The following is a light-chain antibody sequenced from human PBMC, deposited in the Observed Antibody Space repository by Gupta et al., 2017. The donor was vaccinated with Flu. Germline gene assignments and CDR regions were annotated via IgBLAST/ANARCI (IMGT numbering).Light chain of an antibody. V-gene: IGLV6-57*03. CDR3: HSGDSSTWV. Sequence: FMLTQPHSVSASPGKTVTISCTRSSGNIASKSMQWYPQRPGSAPNTVIYYDDQRPSAVPDRFSGSIDSSSNSASLTIAGVKAGDDSYYYSHSGDSSTWVFGGGTKLTVL. CDR1: SGNIASKS. J-gene: IGLJ3*02. CDR2: YDD.